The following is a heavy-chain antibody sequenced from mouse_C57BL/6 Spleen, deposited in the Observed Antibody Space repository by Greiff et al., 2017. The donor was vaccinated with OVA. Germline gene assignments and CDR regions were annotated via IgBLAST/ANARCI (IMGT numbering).Heavy chain of an antibody. V-gene: IGHV10-1*01. CDR2: IRSKSNNYAT. D-gene: IGHD2-3*01. Sequence: EVKVVESGGGLVQPKGSLKLSCAASGFSFNTYAMNWVRQAPGKGLEWVARIRSKSNNYATYYADSVKDRFTISRDDSESMLYLQMNNLKTEDTAMYYCVRHVYDGYYGAMDYWGQGTSVTVSS. J-gene: IGHJ4*01. CDR1: GFSFNTYA. CDR3: VRHVYDGYYGAMDY.